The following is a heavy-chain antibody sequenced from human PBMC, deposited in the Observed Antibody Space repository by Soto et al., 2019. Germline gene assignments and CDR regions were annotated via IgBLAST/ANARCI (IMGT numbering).Heavy chain of an antibody. CDR1: GGSISSGDYY. D-gene: IGHD2-2*01. CDR3: ARGPRRYCSSTSCYSSHGMDV. Sequence: TSETLSLTCTVSGGSISSGDYYWSWIRQPPGKGLEWIGYIYYSGSTYYNPSLKSRVTISVDTSKNRFSLKLSSVTAADTAVYYCARGPRRYCSSTSCYSSHGMDVWGQGTTVTVSS. V-gene: IGHV4-30-4*01. CDR2: IYYSGST. J-gene: IGHJ6*02.